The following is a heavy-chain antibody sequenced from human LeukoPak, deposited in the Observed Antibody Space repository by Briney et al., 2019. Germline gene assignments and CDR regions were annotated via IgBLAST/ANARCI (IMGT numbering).Heavy chain of an antibody. CDR1: GYTFTGYY. CDR2: INPNSGGT. CDR3: ARVFSMIMVAANL. J-gene: IGHJ4*02. D-gene: IGHD3-22*01. Sequence: ASVKVSCKASGYTFTGYYMHWVRQAPGQGLEWMGWINPNSGGTNYAQKFQGRVTMTRDTSISTAYMELSRLRSDDTAVYYCARVFSMIMVAANLWGQGTLVTVSS. V-gene: IGHV1-2*02.